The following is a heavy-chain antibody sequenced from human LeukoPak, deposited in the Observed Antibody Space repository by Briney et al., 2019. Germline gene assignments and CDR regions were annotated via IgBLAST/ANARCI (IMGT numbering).Heavy chain of an antibody. V-gene: IGHV5-51*01. CDR1: GYSFTSYW. J-gene: IGHJ3*02. Sequence: GESLKISCKGSGYSFTSYWIGWVRQMPGKGLEWMGIIYPGDSDTRYSPSFQGQVTISADKSISTAYQRWSGLKASDTAMYYCARHRGPVWFGELFDAFDIWGQGTMVTVSS. CDR3: ARHRGPVWFGELFDAFDI. D-gene: IGHD3-10*01. CDR2: IYPGDSDT.